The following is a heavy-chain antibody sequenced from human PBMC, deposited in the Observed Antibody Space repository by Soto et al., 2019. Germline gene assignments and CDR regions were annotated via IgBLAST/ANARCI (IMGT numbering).Heavy chain of an antibody. CDR3: ARGGITMVRGGGNGMDV. Sequence: QVQLVQSGAEVKKPGSSVKVSCKASGGTFSSYTISWVRQAPGQGLEWMGRIIPILGIANYAQKFQGRVTITAEKSRRTADMELSSGRSEDTAVYYCARGGITMVRGGGNGMDVWGQGTTVTVSS. V-gene: IGHV1-69*02. CDR2: IIPILGIA. D-gene: IGHD3-10*01. CDR1: GGTFSSYT. J-gene: IGHJ6*02.